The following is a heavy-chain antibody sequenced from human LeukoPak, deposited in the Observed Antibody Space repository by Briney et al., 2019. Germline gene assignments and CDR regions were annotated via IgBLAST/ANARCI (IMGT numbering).Heavy chain of an antibody. V-gene: IGHV1-18*01. CDR2: ISAYNGNT. D-gene: IGHD5-12*01. Sequence: ASVKVSCKASGYTFTSYGISWVRQAPGQGLEWMGWISAYNGNTNYAQKLQGRVTITTDTSTSTAYMELRSLRSDDAAVDYCARDGSLKPDFDYWGQGTLVTVSS. J-gene: IGHJ4*02. CDR1: GYTFTSYG. CDR3: ARDGSLKPDFDY.